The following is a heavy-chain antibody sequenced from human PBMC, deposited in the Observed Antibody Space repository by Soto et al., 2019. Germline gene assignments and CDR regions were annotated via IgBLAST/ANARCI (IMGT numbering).Heavy chain of an antibody. CDR1: GFTFSNSD. CDR3: AKDGRWLYVLLDS. D-gene: IGHD6-19*01. Sequence: EVQLLESGGGLVQPGGSLRLSCTASGFTFSNSDMTWVRQAPGKGLEWVSIISAAGRSAYHADSVKGRFTISKDNSKNTLYLRMTSLRAADTAVYYRAKDGRWLYVLLDSWGQRTLVSVSS. J-gene: IGHJ4*02. V-gene: IGHV3-23*01. CDR2: ISAAGRSA.